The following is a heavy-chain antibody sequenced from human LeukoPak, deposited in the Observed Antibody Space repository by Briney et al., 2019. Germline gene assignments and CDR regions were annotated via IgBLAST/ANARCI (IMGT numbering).Heavy chain of an antibody. D-gene: IGHD2-21*02. J-gene: IGHJ4*02. CDR1: GGSFSGYY. CDR3: AXXXWVTAIPPFFMATSDLNYFDY. Sequence: SETLSLTCAVYGGSFSGYYWSWIRQPPGKGLEWIGEINHSGSTNYNPSLKSRVTISVDTSKNQFSLKLSSVTAADTAVYYCAXXXWVTAIPPFFMATSDLNYFDYWGQGTLVTVSS. V-gene: IGHV4-34*01. CDR2: INHSGST.